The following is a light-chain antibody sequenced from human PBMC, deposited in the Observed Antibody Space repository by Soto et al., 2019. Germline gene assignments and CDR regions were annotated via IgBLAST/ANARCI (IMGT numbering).Light chain of an antibody. CDR2: EVS. CDR3: GSYGGSNNLV. J-gene: IGLJ2*01. V-gene: IGLV2-8*01. Sequence: QSALTQPPSASGSPGQSVTISCTGASSDVGGYSYVSWYQQHPGKAPKLMIYEVSKRPSGVPDRFSGSKSGNTASLTVSGLQAEDEADYYCGSYGGSNNLVFGGGTKVTVL. CDR1: SSDVGGYSY.